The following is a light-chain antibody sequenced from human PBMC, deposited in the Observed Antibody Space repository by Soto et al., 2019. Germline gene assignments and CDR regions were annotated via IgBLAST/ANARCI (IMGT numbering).Light chain of an antibody. CDR1: QSISSW. CDR2: KAS. J-gene: IGKJ1*01. Sequence: DIQMTQSPSTLSASVGDRVSITCRASQSISSWLAWYQQKPGKAPKLPIYKASSLESGVPSRFSGSGSGTEFTLTISSLQPDDFATYYCQQYSYLWTFGQGTKVEIK. V-gene: IGKV1-5*03. CDR3: QQYSYLWT.